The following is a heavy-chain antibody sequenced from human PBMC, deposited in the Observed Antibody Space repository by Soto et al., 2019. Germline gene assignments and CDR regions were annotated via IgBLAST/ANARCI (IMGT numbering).Heavy chain of an antibody. V-gene: IGHV3-33*01. CDR3: ASDRSLGIAAAGLDY. CDR1: GFTFTTLG. J-gene: IGHJ4*02. D-gene: IGHD6-13*01. Sequence: QVQLVESGGGVVQPGRSLRLSCEASGFTFTTLGIHWVRQAPGKGLEWVAVISYAVSSKNMADPFRGRFTISRDNSKSMVYLQRQSLRVDDTDVYYCASDRSLGIAAAGLDYWGPGTLVTVSS. CDR2: ISYAVSSK.